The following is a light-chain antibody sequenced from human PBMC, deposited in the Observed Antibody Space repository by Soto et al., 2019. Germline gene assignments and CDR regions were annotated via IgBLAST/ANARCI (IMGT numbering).Light chain of an antibody. CDR2: DAS. CDR1: QNVGTY. V-gene: IGKV3-11*01. CDR3: YQCSKWPMYT. Sequence: EIVLTQSPDTLSLSPGERATLSCRASQNVGTYLTWFQQKPGQAPRRLIYDASTRVSGVPARFSGSGSGTDFTLTISCLEPEDFAVYYCYQCSKWPMYTFGQGTKLEIK. J-gene: IGKJ2*01.